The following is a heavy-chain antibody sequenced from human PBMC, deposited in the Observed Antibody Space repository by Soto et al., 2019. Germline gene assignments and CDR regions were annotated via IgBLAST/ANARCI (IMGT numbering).Heavy chain of an antibody. CDR2: ITYSGST. D-gene: IGHD2-21*01. V-gene: IGHV4-39*01. CDR1: GGPLSSYDYY. CDR3: ARPAVASFVGAAMDV. Sequence: ETLSLTCTVSGGPLSSYDYYWGWIRQPPGKGLEWIGSITYSGSTYSNPSLKSRVTISVDTSKNQFSLKVASVTAADSAVYYCARPAVASFVGAAMDVWGQGATVTVSS. J-gene: IGHJ6*02.